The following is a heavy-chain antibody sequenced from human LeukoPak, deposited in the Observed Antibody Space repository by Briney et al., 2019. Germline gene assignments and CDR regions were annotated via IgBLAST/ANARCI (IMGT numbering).Heavy chain of an antibody. CDR2: ISGSGGST. Sequence: TGGSLRLSCAASGFTFSSYAMSWVRQAPGKGLEWVSAISGSGGSTYYADSVKGRFTISRDNSKNTLYLQMNSLRAEDTAVYYCAKGVSGYDPMYYYYYMDVWGKGTTVTISS. CDR3: AKGVSGYDPMYYYYYMDV. J-gene: IGHJ6*03. CDR1: GFTFSSYA. D-gene: IGHD5-12*01. V-gene: IGHV3-23*01.